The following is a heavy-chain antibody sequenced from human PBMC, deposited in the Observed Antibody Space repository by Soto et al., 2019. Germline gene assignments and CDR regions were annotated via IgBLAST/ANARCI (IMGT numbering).Heavy chain of an antibody. Sequence: ASVKVSCKASGYTFTGYYMHWVRQAPGQGLEWMGWINPNSGGTNYAQKFQGRVTMTRDTSISTAYMELSRLRSDDTAVYYCARGGMVRGVISPYYYGMDVWGQGTTVTAP. CDR2: INPNSGGT. V-gene: IGHV1-2*02. D-gene: IGHD3-10*01. J-gene: IGHJ6*02. CDR1: GYTFTGYY. CDR3: ARGGMVRGVISPYYYGMDV.